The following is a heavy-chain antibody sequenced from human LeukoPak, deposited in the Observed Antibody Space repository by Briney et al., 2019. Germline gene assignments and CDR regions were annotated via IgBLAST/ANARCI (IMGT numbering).Heavy chain of an antibody. D-gene: IGHD4-11*01. J-gene: IGHJ6*02. CDR1: GGTFSNYA. CDR2: IIPILGIA. CDR3: ARDSTTDLYYYYYGMDV. Sequence: SVKVSCKASGGTFSNYAISWARQAPGQGLEWMGRIIPILGIANYAQKFQGRVTITADKSTSTAYMELSSLRSEDTAVYYCARDSTTDLYYYYYGMDVWGQGTTVTVSS. V-gene: IGHV1-69*04.